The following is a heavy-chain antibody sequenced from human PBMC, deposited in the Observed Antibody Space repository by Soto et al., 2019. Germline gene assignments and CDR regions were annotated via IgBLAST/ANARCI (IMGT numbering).Heavy chain of an antibody. D-gene: IGHD3-10*01. CDR3: AVGSLWFVEFPVDY. J-gene: IGHJ4*02. V-gene: IGHV1-18*01. CDR2: ISAYNGNT. Sequence: ASVKVSCKASGYTFTSYGISWVRQAPGQGLEWMGWISAYNGNTNYAQKLQGRVTMTTDTSTSTAYMELRSLGSDDTAVYYCAVGSLWFVEFPVDYWGQGTLVTVSS. CDR1: GYTFTSYG.